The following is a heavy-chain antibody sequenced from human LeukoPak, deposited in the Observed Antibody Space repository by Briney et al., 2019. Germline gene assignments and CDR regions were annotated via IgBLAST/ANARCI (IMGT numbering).Heavy chain of an antibody. D-gene: IGHD4-23*01. V-gene: IGHV4-38-2*02. Sequence: SETLSLTCTVSDYSITNDYYWGWIRQPPGKSLEWIGSIFHSGSSYYNPSLKSRVTISVDTSKNQFSLNLSSVTAADTAMYYCARAVGTSRNFFDYWGQGTLVTVSS. CDR3: ARAVGTSRNFFDY. J-gene: IGHJ4*02. CDR2: IFHSGSS. CDR1: DYSITNDYY.